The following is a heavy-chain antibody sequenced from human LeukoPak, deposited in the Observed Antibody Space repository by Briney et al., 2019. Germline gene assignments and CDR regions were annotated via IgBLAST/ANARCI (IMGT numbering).Heavy chain of an antibody. V-gene: IGHV3-23*01. D-gene: IGHD2-15*01. CDR1: GFTFSSYG. J-gene: IGHJ4*02. CDR2: ISGSGGST. CDR3: AKAPVTSCRGAFCYPFDS. Sequence: GGSLRLSCAASGFTFSSYGMSWVRQAPGKGLEWVSAISGSGGSTYYADSVRGRFTISRDNSRNTMYLQMNSLRVEDAAVYYCAKAPVTSCRGAFCYPFDSWGQGTLVTVSS.